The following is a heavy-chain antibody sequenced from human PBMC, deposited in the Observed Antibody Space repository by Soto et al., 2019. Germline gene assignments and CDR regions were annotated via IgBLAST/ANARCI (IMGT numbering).Heavy chain of an antibody. CDR1: GFTFSSYA. D-gene: IGHD4-17*01. Sequence: GGSLRLSCAASGFTFSSYAMSWVRQAPGKGLEWVSAISGSGGSTYYADSVKGRFTISRDNSKNTLYLQMNSLRAEDTAVYYCAKDLQHLDYGGRIDDYWGQGTLVTVSS. V-gene: IGHV3-23*01. CDR2: ISGSGGST. CDR3: AKDLQHLDYGGRIDDY. J-gene: IGHJ4*02.